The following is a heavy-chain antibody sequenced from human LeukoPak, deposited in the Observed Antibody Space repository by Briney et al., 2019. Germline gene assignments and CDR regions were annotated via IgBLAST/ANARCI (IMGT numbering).Heavy chain of an antibody. CDR1: GFTFSSYE. CDR3: ARANRGDSSGYYYSVSFDY. CDR2: ISSSSSYI. V-gene: IGHV3-21*01. D-gene: IGHD3-22*01. Sequence: PGGSLRLSCAASGFTFSSYEMNWVRQAPGKGLEWVSSISSSSSYIYYADSVKGRFTISRDNAKNSLYLQMNSLRAEDTAVYYCARANRGDSSGYYYSVSFDYWGQGTLVTVSS. J-gene: IGHJ4*02.